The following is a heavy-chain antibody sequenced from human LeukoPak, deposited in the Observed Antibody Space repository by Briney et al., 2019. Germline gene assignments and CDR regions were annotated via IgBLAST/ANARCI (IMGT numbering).Heavy chain of an antibody. D-gene: IGHD7-27*01. J-gene: IGHJ3*02. V-gene: IGHV1-2*02. Sequence: ASVKVSCKASGYTFTGYYMHWVRQAPGQGLEWMGWINPNSGGTSYAQKFQGRVTMTRDTSISTAYMELSRLRSDDTAVYYCARELTGDAFDIWGQGTMVTVSS. CDR1: GYTFTGYY. CDR2: INPNSGGT. CDR3: ARELTGDAFDI.